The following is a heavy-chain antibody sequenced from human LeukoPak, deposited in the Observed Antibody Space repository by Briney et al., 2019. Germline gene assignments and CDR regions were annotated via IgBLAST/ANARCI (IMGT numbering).Heavy chain of an antibody. CDR2: IYTSGST. V-gene: IGHV4-61*02. CDR3: ARGMGRRFDP. Sequence: SETLSLTCTVSGGSISSGSYYWSWIRQPAGKGLEWIGRIYTSGSTNYNPSLKSRVTISVDTSKNQFSLKLSSVTAADTAVYYCARGMGRRFDPWGQGTLVTVSS. CDR1: GGSISSGSYY. J-gene: IGHJ5*02. D-gene: IGHD1-26*01.